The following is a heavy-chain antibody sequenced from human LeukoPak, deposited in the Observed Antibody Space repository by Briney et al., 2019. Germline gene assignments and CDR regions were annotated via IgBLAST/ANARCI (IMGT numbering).Heavy chain of an antibody. D-gene: IGHD3-10*01. J-gene: IGHJ6*03. Sequence: ASVKVSCKASGYTFTGYYMHWVRQAPGQGLEWMGWINPNSGGTNYAQKFQGRVTMTRDTSISTAYMELSRLRSDDTAVYYCAKDLWFHYYYYMDVWGKGTTVTVSS. CDR2: INPNSGGT. CDR3: AKDLWFHYYYYMDV. V-gene: IGHV1-2*02. CDR1: GYTFTGYY.